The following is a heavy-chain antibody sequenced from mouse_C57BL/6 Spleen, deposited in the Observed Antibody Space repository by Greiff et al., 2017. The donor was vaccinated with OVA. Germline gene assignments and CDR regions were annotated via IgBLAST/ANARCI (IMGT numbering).Heavy chain of an antibody. V-gene: IGHV8-12*01. CDR1: GFSLSTSGMG. J-gene: IGHJ1*03. CDR3: ARRGGGYDWYFDV. Sequence: QVTLKECGPGILQSSQTLSLTCSFSGFSLSTSGMGVSWIRQPSGKGLEWLAHIYWDDDKRYNPSLKSRLTISKDTSRNQVFLKITSVDTADTATYYCARRGGGYDWYFDVWGTGTTVTVSS. D-gene: IGHD3-1*01. CDR2: IYWDDDK.